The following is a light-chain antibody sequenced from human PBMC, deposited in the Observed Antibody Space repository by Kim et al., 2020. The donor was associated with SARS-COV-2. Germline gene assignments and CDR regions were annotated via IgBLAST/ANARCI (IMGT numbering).Light chain of an antibody. CDR1: RLRSYY. J-gene: IGLJ2*01. CDR2: GKN. CDR3: NSRDTNDIVL. Sequence: ALGQTVRIKCQGDRLRSYYATWDQQKPGQAPILLIYGKNNRPSGIPDRFSGSSSGNTASLTITGTQAGDEADYYCNSRDTNDIVLFGGGTQLTVL. V-gene: IGLV3-19*01.